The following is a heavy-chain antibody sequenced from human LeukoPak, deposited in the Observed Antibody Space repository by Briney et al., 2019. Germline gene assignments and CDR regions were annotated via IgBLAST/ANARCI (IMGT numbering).Heavy chain of an antibody. D-gene: IGHD5-24*01. Sequence: TPSETLSLTCAVYGGSFSGYYWSWIRRPPGKGLEWIGEINHSGSTNYNPSLKSRVTISVDTSKNQFSLKLSSVTAADTAVYYCARGRRATIPFDYWGQGTLVTVSS. CDR1: GGSFSGYY. V-gene: IGHV4-34*01. J-gene: IGHJ4*02. CDR3: ARGRRATIPFDY. CDR2: INHSGST.